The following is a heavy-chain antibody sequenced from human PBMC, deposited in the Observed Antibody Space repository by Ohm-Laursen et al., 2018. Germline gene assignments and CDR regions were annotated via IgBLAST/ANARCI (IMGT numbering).Heavy chain of an antibody. J-gene: IGHJ4*02. CDR1: GGTFSSYA. D-gene: IGHD5-18*01. V-gene: IGHV1-69*13. Sequence: SVKVSCKASGGTFSSYAISWVRQAPGQGLEWMGGIIPIFGTANYAQKFQGRVTITADESTSTAYMELSSLRSEDTAVYYCARGGYSYGYVELDYWGQGTLVTVSS. CDR3: ARGGYSYGYVELDY. CDR2: IIPIFGTA.